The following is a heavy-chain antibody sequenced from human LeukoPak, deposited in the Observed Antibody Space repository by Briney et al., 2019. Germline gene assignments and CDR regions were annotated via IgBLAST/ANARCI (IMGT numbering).Heavy chain of an antibody. Sequence: GGSLRLSCAASGFTFSSYGMHWVRQAPGKGLEWVSAISGSGGSTYYADSVKGRFTISRDNSKNTLYLQMNSLRAEDTAVYYCAKDPPNRYYYDSSGYGPFDYWGQGTLVTVSS. V-gene: IGHV3-23*01. CDR2: ISGSGGST. D-gene: IGHD3-22*01. J-gene: IGHJ4*02. CDR1: GFTFSSYG. CDR3: AKDPPNRYYYDSSGYGPFDY.